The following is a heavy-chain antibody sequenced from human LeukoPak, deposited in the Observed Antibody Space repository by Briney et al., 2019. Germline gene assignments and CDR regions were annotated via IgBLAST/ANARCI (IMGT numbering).Heavy chain of an antibody. CDR2: IYYSGST. CDR1: GGAINSYY. D-gene: IGHD1-26*01. Sequence: PSETLSLTCTVSGGAINSYYWSWLRQPPGKGLEWVGFIYYSGSTHYKSSLKSRVTISVDTSKSQLSLRLSSVTAADTAVYYCARHSVSSPHYFDCWGQGTLVTVSS. J-gene: IGHJ4*02. CDR3: ARHSVSSPHYFDC. V-gene: IGHV4-59*08.